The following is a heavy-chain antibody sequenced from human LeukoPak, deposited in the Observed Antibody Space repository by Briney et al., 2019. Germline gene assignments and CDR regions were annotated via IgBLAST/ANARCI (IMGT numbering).Heavy chain of an antibody. CDR2: ISSSSSTI. J-gene: IGHJ5*02. Sequence: GGSLRLSCAASGFTFSSYAMSWVRQAPGKGLEWVSYISSSSSTIYYADSVKGRFTISRDNAKNSLYLQMNSLRAEDTAVYYCARDGGCSSTSCYSRFNWFDPWGQGTLVTVSS. D-gene: IGHD2-2*01. CDR1: GFTFSSYA. V-gene: IGHV3-48*01. CDR3: ARDGGCSSTSCYSRFNWFDP.